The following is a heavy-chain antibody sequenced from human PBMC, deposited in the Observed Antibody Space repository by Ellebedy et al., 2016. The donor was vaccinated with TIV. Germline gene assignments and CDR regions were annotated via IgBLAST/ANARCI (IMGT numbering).Heavy chain of an antibody. CDR1: GYTLTELS. CDR2: FDPEDGET. CDR3: ARDTRGAAAADDAFDI. Sequence: ASVKVSXKVSGYTLTELSMHWVRQAPGKGLEWMGGFDPEDGETIYAQKFQGRVTMTEDTSTDTAYMELSSLRSEDTAVYYCARDTRGAAAADDAFDIWGQGTLVTVSS. V-gene: IGHV1-24*01. J-gene: IGHJ3*02. D-gene: IGHD6-13*01.